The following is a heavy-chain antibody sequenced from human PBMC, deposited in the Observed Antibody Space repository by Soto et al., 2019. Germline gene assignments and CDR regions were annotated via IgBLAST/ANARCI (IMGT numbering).Heavy chain of an antibody. V-gene: IGHV3-23*01. J-gene: IGHJ6*03. Sequence: EVQLLESGGGLVQPGGSLRLSCAASGFPFSTYAMAWVRQAPGKGLEWVSAFRGSADDISYADSVKGRFTISRDNSKNTLYLQMSSLRAEDTAVYYCAKAGTSADYNYYMDVWGWGTTVTVSS. CDR3: AKAGTSADYNYYMDV. CDR2: FRGSADDI. D-gene: IGHD1-7*01. CDR1: GFPFSTYA.